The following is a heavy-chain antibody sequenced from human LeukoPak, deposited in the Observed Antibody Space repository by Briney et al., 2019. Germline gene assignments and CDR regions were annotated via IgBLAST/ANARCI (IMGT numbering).Heavy chain of an antibody. CDR3: ARQREIAVAGTGFWFDP. D-gene: IGHD6-19*01. Sequence: SETLSLTCTVSGGSISSYYWSWIRQPAGKGLEWIGRIYTSGSTNYNPSLKSRVTMSVDTSKNQFSLKLSSVTAADTAVYYCARQREIAVAGTGFWFDPWGQGTLVTVSS. CDR1: GGSISSYY. V-gene: IGHV4-4*07. J-gene: IGHJ5*02. CDR2: IYTSGST.